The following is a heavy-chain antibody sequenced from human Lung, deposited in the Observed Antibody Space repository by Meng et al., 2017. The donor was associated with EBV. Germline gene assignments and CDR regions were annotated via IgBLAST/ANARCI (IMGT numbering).Heavy chain of an antibody. CDR3: ARTLYYYMDY. J-gene: IGHJ4*02. CDR2: IYDSGST. D-gene: IGHD2/OR15-2a*01. CDR1: SGSIRNQY. V-gene: IGHV4-59*11. Sequence: QVQLQESGPGLVRPSETLPLTCTVSSGSIRNQYWSWIRQPPGKALEWIGYIYDSGSTTYNPSLKSRLTISSDTSKNQVSLRLTSVTAADTAVYYCARTLYYYMDYWGPGTLVTVSS.